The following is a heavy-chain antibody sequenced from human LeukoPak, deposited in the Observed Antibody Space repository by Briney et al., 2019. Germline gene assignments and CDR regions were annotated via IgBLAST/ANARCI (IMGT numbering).Heavy chain of an antibody. J-gene: IGHJ5*02. V-gene: IGHV1-18*01. Sequence: ASVKVSCKASGGTFSSYAISWVRQAPGQGLEWMGWISAYNGNINYAQKLQGRVTMTTDTSTSTAYMELRSLRSDDTAVYYCARVPYDFWSGLYNWFDPWGQGTLVTVSS. D-gene: IGHD3-3*01. CDR1: GGTFSSYA. CDR3: ARVPYDFWSGLYNWFDP. CDR2: ISAYNGNI.